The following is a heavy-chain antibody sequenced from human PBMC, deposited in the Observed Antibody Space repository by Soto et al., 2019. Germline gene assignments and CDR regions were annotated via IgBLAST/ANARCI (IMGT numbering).Heavy chain of an antibody. CDR1: GYNFTSYY. CDR3: ASNWNYYWFDP. Sequence: GASVKVSCKASGYNFTSYYIHWVRQAPGQGLEWMGEIDHSVGKTNYAQKNQGRVTMTRDESTSTAYMELSSLRSEDTAVYYCASNWNYYWFDPWGQGTLVTVSS. D-gene: IGHD1-7*01. J-gene: IGHJ5*02. CDR2: IDHSVGKT. V-gene: IGHV1-46*01.